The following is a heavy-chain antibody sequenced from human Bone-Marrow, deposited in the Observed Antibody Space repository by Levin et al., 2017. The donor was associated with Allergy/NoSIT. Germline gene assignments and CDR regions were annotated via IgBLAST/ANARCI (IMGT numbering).Heavy chain of an antibody. CDR3: ARYYSGYDFEADY. Sequence: ASVKVSCKASGYTFTGYYMHWVRQAPGQGLEWMGWINPNSGGTNYAQKFQGRVTMTRDTSISTAYMELSRLRSDDTAVYYCARYYSGYDFEADYWGQGTLVTVSS. J-gene: IGHJ4*02. V-gene: IGHV1-2*02. D-gene: IGHD5-12*01. CDR2: INPNSGGT. CDR1: GYTFTGYY.